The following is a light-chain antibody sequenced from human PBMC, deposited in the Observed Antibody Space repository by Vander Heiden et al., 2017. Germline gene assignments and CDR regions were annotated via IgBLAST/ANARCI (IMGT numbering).Light chain of an antibody. CDR1: NSNLGSTT. V-gene: IGLV1-47*01. J-gene: IGLJ3*02. Sequence: QSVLTQPPSASATHGQRVTISCSGRNSNLGSTTLSWYQQLPGTAPKLLISRKNQRPSGVPDRFSGAKSVTSASLAISELRSEDEADYHCATWDDSLSAWVCGGGTKLTVL. CDR2: RKN. CDR3: ATWDDSLSAWV.